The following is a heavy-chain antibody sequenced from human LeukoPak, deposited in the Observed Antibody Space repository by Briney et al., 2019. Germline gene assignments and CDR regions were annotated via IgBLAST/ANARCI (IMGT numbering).Heavy chain of an antibody. V-gene: IGHV1-46*01. J-gene: IGHJ4*02. CDR2: INPSGGST. CDR3: AREKLLGGAVTTFFDY. D-gene: IGHD4-11*01. Sequence: ASVKVSCKASGYTFTSYYMHWVRQAPGQGLEWMRIINPSGGSTSYAQKFQGRVTMTRDMSTSTVYMELSSLRSEDTAVYYCAREKLLGGAVTTFFDYWGQGTLVTVSS. CDR1: GYTFTSYY.